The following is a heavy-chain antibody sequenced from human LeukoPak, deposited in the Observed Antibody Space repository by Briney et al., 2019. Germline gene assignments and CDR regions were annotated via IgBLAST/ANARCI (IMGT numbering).Heavy chain of an antibody. J-gene: IGHJ6*03. CDR2: IYPDDSDT. Sequence: KSGESLKISCKGSGYSFTSYWIGWVRQMPGKGLEWMGIIYPDDSDTKYSPSFQGQVTISADKSISTAYLQWSSLKASDTAMYYCARLAFCTNAVCFSNYYYSMDVWGRGTTVTVSS. D-gene: IGHD2-8*01. CDR1: GYSFTSYW. CDR3: ARLAFCTNAVCFSNYYYSMDV. V-gene: IGHV5-51*01.